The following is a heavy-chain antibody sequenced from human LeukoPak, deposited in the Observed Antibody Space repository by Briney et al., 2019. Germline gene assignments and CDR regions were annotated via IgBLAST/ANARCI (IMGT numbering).Heavy chain of an antibody. D-gene: IGHD3-22*01. CDR3: ARGILAYYYDSSGGPNDAFDI. J-gene: IGHJ3*02. V-gene: IGHV6-1*01. Sequence: SQTLSLTCAISGDSVSSNSAAWTWIRQSPSRGLEWLGRTYYRSKWYNDYAVSVKSRITINPDTSKNQFSLQLNSVTPEGTAVYYCARGILAYYYDSSGGPNDAFDIWGQGTMVTVSS. CDR2: TYYRSKWYN. CDR1: GDSVSSNSAA.